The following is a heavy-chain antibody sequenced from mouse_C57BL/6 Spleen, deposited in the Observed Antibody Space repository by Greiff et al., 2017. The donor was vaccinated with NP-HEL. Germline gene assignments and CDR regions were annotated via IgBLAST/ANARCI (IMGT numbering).Heavy chain of an antibody. J-gene: IGHJ1*03. CDR1: GYTFTDYN. Sequence: EVKLVESGPELVKPGASVKIPCKASGYTFTDYNMDWVKQSHGKSLEWIGDINPNNGGTIYNQKFMGKSTLTVEKSSSTAYMELRSLTSEDSAVYYCARSPGGYYGSSYDWYFDVWGTGTTVTVSS. V-gene: IGHV1-18*01. CDR3: ARSPGGYYGSSYDWYFDV. D-gene: IGHD1-1*01. CDR2: INPNNGGT.